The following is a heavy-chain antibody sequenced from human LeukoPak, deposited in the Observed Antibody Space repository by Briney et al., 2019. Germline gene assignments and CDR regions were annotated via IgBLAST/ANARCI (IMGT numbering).Heavy chain of an antibody. V-gene: IGHV4-39*01. CDR2: ISYTGNT. J-gene: IGHJ5*02. CDR1: GGSITSSFY. D-gene: IGHD2-21*01. Sequence: SETLSLTCTVSGGSITSSFYWAWIRQPPGKGLEWIGSISYTGNTYYNPSLKSRVTISADTSKNQFSLRLTSVTAADTAVYYCARDSLRLSWFDPWGQGTLVTVSS. CDR3: ARDSLRLSWFDP.